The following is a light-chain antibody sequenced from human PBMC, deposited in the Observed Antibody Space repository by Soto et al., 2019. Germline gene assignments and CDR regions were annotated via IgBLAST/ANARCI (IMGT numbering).Light chain of an antibody. CDR1: NSNIGRNT. CDR3: AAWDASLNGPV. Sequence: QAVVSQPPSASGTPGQRVIISCSGSNSNIGRNTVNWYQLLPGTAPKLLIYTNNQRPSGVPDRFSASKSGTSASLPISGLQSEDEADYYCAAWDASLNGPVFGGGTKLTVL. J-gene: IGLJ2*01. V-gene: IGLV1-44*01. CDR2: TNN.